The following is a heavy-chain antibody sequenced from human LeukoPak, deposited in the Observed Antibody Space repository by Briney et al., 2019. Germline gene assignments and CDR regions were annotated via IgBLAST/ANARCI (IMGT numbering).Heavy chain of an antibody. V-gene: IGHV4-34*01. D-gene: IGHD3-16*02. J-gene: IGHJ4*02. CDR3: ARYVWGSYPTFEDY. CDR2: INHSGST. CDR1: GGSFSGYY. Sequence: SETLSLTCAVYGGSFSGYYWSWIRQPPRKELEWIGEINHSGSTSYNPSLKSRVTISVDTSKNQFSLKLSSVTAADTAVYYCARYVWGSYPTFEDYWGQGTLVTVSS.